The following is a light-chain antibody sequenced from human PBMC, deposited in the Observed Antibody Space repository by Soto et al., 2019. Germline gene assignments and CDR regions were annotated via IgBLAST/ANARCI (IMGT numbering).Light chain of an antibody. CDR1: QGIGVR. CDR2: SAS. V-gene: IGKV1-12*01. J-gene: IGKJ1*01. CDR3: LQGRACPRT. Sequence: DIHMTQSPSSVSASVGDRVTTSGRASQGIGVRLAWFQQKPGKAPQLLIQSASSLQGGFPSRFSVSGSGTALVLSVNCLHPEDCASYYGLQGRACPRTFGRGTKVDIK.